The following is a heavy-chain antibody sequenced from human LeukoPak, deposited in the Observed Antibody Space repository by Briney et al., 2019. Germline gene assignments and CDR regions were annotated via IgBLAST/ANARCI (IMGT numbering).Heavy chain of an antibody. CDR1: GFTFSSYE. D-gene: IGHD7-27*01. J-gene: IGHJ4*02. CDR3: AKDINWASFES. V-gene: IGHV3-48*03. CDR2: ISSSGSTI. Sequence: GGSLRLSCAASGFTFSSYEMNWVRQAPGKGLEWVSYISSSGSTIYYADSVKGRFTISRDNSKNTLYLQMNSLRAEDTALYYCAKDINWASFESWGQGTLVTVS.